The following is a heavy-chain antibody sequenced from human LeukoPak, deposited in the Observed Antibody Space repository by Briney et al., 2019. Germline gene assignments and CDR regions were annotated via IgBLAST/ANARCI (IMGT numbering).Heavy chain of an antibody. D-gene: IGHD2-2*02. CDR2: INPNSGGT. Sequence: ASVEVSCKASGYTFTGYYMHWVRQAPGQGLEWMGWINPNSGGTNYAQKFQGRVTMTRDTSISAAYMELSRLRSDDAAVYYCASGVIVVPAAILSDAFDIWGQGTMVTVSS. J-gene: IGHJ3*02. CDR1: GYTFTGYY. V-gene: IGHV1-2*02. CDR3: ASGVIVVPAAILSDAFDI.